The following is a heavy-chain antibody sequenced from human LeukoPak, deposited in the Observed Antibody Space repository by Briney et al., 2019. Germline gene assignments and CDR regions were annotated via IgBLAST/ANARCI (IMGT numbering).Heavy chain of an antibody. CDR2: ISSSSSYI. CDR1: GFTFSSYS. Sequence: GRSLRLSCAASGFTFSSYSMNLVRQAPGKGLEWVSSISSSSSYIYYADSVKGRFTISRDNAKNSLYLQMNSLRAEDTAVYYCASNYYDSSGYYYDAYYYYGMDVWGQGTTVTVSS. D-gene: IGHD3-22*01. CDR3: ASNYYDSSGYYYDAYYYYGMDV. V-gene: IGHV3-21*01. J-gene: IGHJ6*02.